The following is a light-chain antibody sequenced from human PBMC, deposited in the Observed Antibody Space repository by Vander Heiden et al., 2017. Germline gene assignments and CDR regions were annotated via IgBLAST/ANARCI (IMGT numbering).Light chain of an antibody. CDR3: QHYDNSPPYT. CDR2: EAY. Sequence: ELVLTQYPATLSLSPGDRATLSCGASQIISNNYLAWYQQKPGLAPRLLIYEAYSRAAGIQDRFSGSGSGTDFTLTINRLEPEDFGIYYCQHYDNSPPYTFGQGTKLEIK. J-gene: IGKJ2*01. CDR1: QIISNNY. V-gene: IGKV3D-20*01.